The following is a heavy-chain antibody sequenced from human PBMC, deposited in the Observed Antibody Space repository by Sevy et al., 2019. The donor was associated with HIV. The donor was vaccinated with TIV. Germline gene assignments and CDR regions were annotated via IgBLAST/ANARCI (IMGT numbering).Heavy chain of an antibody. V-gene: IGHV1-8*01. CDR2: MNPNSGNT. CDR3: AREEDYDSSGHDAFDI. Sequence: ASVKVSCKASGYTFTSYDINWVRQATGQGLEWMGWMNPNSGNTGYAQKFQGRVTMTRNTSISTAYMELSSLRSEDTAVYSCAREEDYDSSGHDAFDIWGQGTMVTVSS. CDR1: GYTFTSYD. J-gene: IGHJ3*02. D-gene: IGHD3-22*01.